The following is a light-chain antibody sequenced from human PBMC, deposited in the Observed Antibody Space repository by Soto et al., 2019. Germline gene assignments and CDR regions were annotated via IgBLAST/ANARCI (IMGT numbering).Light chain of an antibody. V-gene: IGKV3-20*01. CDR3: QQYGRSSIFT. J-gene: IGKJ3*01. CDR1: QSVSSSY. CDR2: GAS. Sequence: EIVLTQSPGTLSLSQGARATLSCRASQSVSSSYLAWYQQKPGQAPRLLIYGASSTATGIPDRFSGSGSGTDFTLTISRLVPEDFAVYYCQQYGRSSIFTFGPGTKVYIK.